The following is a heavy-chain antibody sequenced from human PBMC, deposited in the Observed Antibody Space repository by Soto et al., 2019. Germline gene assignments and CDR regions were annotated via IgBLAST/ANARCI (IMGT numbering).Heavy chain of an antibody. CDR2: INTDNGDT. CDR3: ARVFTAAGTGEIDK. J-gene: IGHJ4*02. Sequence: QVQLVQSGAEVKKPGASVRLSCKPSGYTFSTFGITWVRQAPGQGLEWMGWINTDNGDTNYAKNFQGRVTMTTDTSTNTAYMDLRSLRYDDTGVYYCARVFTAAGTGEIDKGGQGTPVTVSS. V-gene: IGHV1-18*01. D-gene: IGHD6-13*01. CDR1: GYTFSTFG.